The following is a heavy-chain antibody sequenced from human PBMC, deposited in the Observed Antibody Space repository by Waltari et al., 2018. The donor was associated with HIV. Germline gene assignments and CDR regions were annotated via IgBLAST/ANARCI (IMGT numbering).Heavy chain of an antibody. CDR3: AKDGLRTTSYFDD. J-gene: IGHJ4*02. CDR2: ISYDGSNK. V-gene: IGHV3-30*18. CDR1: KFTFRNYG. D-gene: IGHD4-17*01. Sequence: QVQLVESGGGVVQPGRSLRVSGAASKFTFRNYGMHWVRQAPGKGLEWVAVISYDGSNKYYADSVKGRFTISRDNSKNTLFLQMNSLRLEDTAVYYCAKDGLRTTSYFDDWGQGTLVTVSS.